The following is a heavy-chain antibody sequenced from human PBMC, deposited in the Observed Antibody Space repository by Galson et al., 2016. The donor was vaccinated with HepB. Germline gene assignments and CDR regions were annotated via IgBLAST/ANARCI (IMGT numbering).Heavy chain of an antibody. J-gene: IGHJ5*02. D-gene: IGHD6-13*01. CDR1: SGAYS. CDR2: IYHSGDT. V-gene: IGHV4-30-2*01. Sequence: SGAYSWNWIRQPPGKGLEWIGYIYHSGDTYYNPSLKSRVAISVDKSKNQFSLKLNSLTAADTAVYYCASLSPAIAAATWGQGTLVTVSS. CDR3: ASLSPAIAAAT.